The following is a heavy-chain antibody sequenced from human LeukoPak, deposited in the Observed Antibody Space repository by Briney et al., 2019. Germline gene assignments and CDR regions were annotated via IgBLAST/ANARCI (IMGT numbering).Heavy chain of an antibody. CDR2: IKQDGSER. J-gene: IGHJ4*02. D-gene: IGHD3-22*01. Sequence: GGSLRLSCEASGFSMSVYWMSWVRQAPGKGLEWVGNIKQDGSERNYVDSVKGRCTISRDNAKKSLYLQMDSLRAEDAAVYYCARDWGAYYHFFDYWGQGTLVTVSS. V-gene: IGHV3-7*01. CDR3: ARDWGAYYHFFDY. CDR1: GFSMSVYW.